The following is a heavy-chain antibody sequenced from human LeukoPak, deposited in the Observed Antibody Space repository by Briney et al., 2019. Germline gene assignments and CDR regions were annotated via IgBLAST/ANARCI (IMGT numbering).Heavy chain of an antibody. CDR2: ISGSGGRT. D-gene: IGHD3-10*01. V-gene: IGHV3-23*01. Sequence: GGSLRLSCAASGFNFSSFGMSWVRQTPGKELEWVSAISGSGGRTYYTDSVKGRFTISRDNSKNTLYLQMNSLRAEDTAVYYCAKAGRGGAITMIRGVKGDYYYMDVWGKGTTVSISS. CDR3: AKAGRGGAITMIRGVKGDYYYMDV. J-gene: IGHJ6*03. CDR1: GFNFSSFG.